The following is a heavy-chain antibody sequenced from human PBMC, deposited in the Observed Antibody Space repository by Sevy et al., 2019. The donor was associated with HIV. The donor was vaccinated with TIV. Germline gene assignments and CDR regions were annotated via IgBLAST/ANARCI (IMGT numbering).Heavy chain of an antibody. D-gene: IGHD5-18*01. CDR1: GFTFSDSY. CDR3: ARARYNYGSFYFDY. V-gene: IGHV3-11*01. Sequence: GGSLRLSCAASGFTFSDSYMSWFRQAPGKGLEWVSYISSGGTIIYYADSVKGRFTISRDNAKNSLYLQMNSLRAEDTAVYYCARARYNYGSFYFDYWVQGTLVTVSS. J-gene: IGHJ4*02. CDR2: ISSGGTII.